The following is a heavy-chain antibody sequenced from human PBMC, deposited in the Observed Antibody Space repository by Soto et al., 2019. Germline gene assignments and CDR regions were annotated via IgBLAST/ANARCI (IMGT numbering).Heavy chain of an antibody. D-gene: IGHD4-4*01. J-gene: IGHJ2*01. Sequence: GGSLRLSCAASGFTFSSYAMHWVRQAPGKGLEWVAVISYDGSNKYYADSVKGRFTISRDNSKNTLYLQMNSLRAEDTAVYYCARDSLYSNYWYFDLWGRGTLVTVSS. V-gene: IGHV3-30-3*01. CDR2: ISYDGSNK. CDR3: ARDSLYSNYWYFDL. CDR1: GFTFSSYA.